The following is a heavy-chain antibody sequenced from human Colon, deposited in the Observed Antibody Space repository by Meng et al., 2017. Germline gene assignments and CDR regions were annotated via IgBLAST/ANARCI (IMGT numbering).Heavy chain of an antibody. CDR2: IYTNGFT. CDR3: ARDLDTYYLDF. CDR1: GASSSNYH. V-gene: IGHV4-4*07. Sequence: AQLQDSGPGLVTPSETLSLTCTVSGASSSNYHWSWIRQTAGKGLEYIGRIYTNGFTNYNPSLKTRVTMSVDRSKNQLSLKLSSVTAADTAVYYCARDLDTYYLDFWGQGTLVTVSS. D-gene: IGHD3-10*01. J-gene: IGHJ4*02.